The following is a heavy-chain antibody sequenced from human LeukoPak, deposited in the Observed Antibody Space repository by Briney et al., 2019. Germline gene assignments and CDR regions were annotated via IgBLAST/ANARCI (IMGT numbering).Heavy chain of an antibody. V-gene: IGHV3-53*01. CDR3: ARGTDANYDMEYFFDY. Sequence: GGTLRLSCAASGFIFSSYDMSWVRQAPGKGLEWVSIIYSTGSTYYADSVKGRFTISRDNSKNTLYLQMNSLRAEDTAVYYCARGTDANYDMEYFFDYWGQGTLVTVSS. D-gene: IGHD3-9*01. J-gene: IGHJ4*02. CDR2: IYSTGST. CDR1: GFIFSSYD.